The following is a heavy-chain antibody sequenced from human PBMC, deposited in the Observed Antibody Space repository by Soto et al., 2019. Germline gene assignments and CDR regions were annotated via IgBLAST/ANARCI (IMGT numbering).Heavy chain of an antibody. CDR1: GFTFSSYW. D-gene: IGHD2-2*02. J-gene: IGHJ4*02. Sequence: EVQLVASGGGLVPPGGSLSLSCAVSGFTFSSYWMHWVRQAPGKGLVWVSRINSDGSSTSYADSVKGRFTISRDNAKNAMYLQMNSLRAEDTAVYYCARGGVGRYCSSTSCYTWVFDYWGQGTLVTVSS. CDR3: ARGGVGRYCSSTSCYTWVFDY. V-gene: IGHV3-74*01. CDR2: INSDGSST.